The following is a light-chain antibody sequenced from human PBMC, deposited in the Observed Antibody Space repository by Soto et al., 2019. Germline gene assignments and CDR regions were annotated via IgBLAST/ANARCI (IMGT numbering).Light chain of an antibody. CDR3: QQYADLPYT. V-gene: IGKV3-20*01. J-gene: IGKJ2*01. Sequence: EIVLTQSPGTLSLSPGERATLSCMASQTLTTRFLAWYQQKPGQAPRLLIYGASSRATGIPDRFSGSGSGTEYTLNISRLEPEDFAVYSWQQYADLPYTFGQGTTLEIK. CDR2: GAS. CDR1: QTLTTRF.